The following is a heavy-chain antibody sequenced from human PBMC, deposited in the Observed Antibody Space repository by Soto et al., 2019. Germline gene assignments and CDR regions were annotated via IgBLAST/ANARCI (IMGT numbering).Heavy chain of an antibody. CDR1: GGSISSGGYY. CDR3: ARDMGDGYNSLDY. D-gene: IGHD1-1*01. CDR2: IYYSGST. V-gene: IGHV4-31*03. J-gene: IGHJ4*02. Sequence: PSETLSLTCTVSGGSISSGGYYWSWIRQHPGKGLEWIGYIYYSGSTYYNPSLKSRVTISVDTSKNQFSLKLGSVAAADTAVYYCARDMGDGYNSLDYWGQGTLVTVSS.